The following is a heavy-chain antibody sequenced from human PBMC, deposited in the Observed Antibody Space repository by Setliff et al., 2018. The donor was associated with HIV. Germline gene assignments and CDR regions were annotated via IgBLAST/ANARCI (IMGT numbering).Heavy chain of an antibody. V-gene: IGHV4-38-2*01. CDR1: GYSISSGYY. J-gene: IGHJ4*02. Sequence: PSETLSLTCAVSGYSISSGYYWGWIRQPPGKGLEWIGSIYQTGVTYYNPSLKSRVTISIDTSKNQFSLKLTSVTAADTAVYYCARAGFNDFWSGPREYSFFGLWGQGTLVTVSS. D-gene: IGHD3-3*01. CDR3: ARAGFNDFWSGPREYSFFGL. CDR2: IYQTGVT.